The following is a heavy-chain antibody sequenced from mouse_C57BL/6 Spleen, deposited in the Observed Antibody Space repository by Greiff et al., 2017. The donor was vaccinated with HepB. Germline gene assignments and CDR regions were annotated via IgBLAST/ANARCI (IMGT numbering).Heavy chain of an antibody. CDR3: ARGDDFDY. J-gene: IGHJ2*01. Sequence: QVHVKQPGAELVMPGASVKLSCKASGYTFTSYWMHWVKQRPGQGLEWIGEIDPSDSYTNYNQKFKGKSTLTVDKSSSTAYMQLSSLTSEDSAVYYCARGDDFDYWGQGTTL. CDR2: IDPSDSYT. V-gene: IGHV1-69*01. D-gene: IGHD2-13*01. CDR1: GYTFTSYW.